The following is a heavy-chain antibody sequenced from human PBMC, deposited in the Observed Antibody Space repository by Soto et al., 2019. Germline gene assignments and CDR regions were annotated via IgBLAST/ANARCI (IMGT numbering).Heavy chain of an antibody. CDR3: AKVSGTIFGPKGDYYYMDV. CDR1: GFTFSYYG. Sequence: GGSLRLSCAASGFTFSYYGMHWVRQAPGKGLEWVAVITNDGSNKYSTDSVKGRFTISRDNSKNTLYLQMNSLRAEDTAVYYCAKVSGTIFGPKGDYYYMDVWGKGTTVTVSS. V-gene: IGHV3-30*18. CDR2: ITNDGSNK. J-gene: IGHJ6*03. D-gene: IGHD3-3*01.